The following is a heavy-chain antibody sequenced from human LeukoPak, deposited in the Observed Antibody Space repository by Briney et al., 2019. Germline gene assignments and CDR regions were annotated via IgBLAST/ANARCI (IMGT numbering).Heavy chain of an antibody. Sequence: SETLSLTCAVYGGSFSGYYWSWIRQPAGKGLEWIGRIYTSGSTNYNPSLKSRVTISVDTSKNQFSLKLSSVTAADTAVYYCARTYYDFWSGYYYYYMDVWGKGTTVTVSS. CDR1: GGSFSGYY. CDR2: IYTSGST. D-gene: IGHD3-3*01. V-gene: IGHV4-59*10. J-gene: IGHJ6*03. CDR3: ARTYYDFWSGYYYYYMDV.